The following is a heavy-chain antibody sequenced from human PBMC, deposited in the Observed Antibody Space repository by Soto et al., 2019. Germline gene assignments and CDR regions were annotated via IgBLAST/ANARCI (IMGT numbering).Heavy chain of an antibody. CDR3: ARHRKLVPGEDS. J-gene: IGHJ4*02. D-gene: IGHD2-8*02. V-gene: IGHV3-11*01. CDR1: GFTFTDYY. Sequence: QVQLVESGGGLVKPGGSLRLSCAASGFTFTDYYMSWIRQAPGKGLEWVSYIDSSDTTIYYADSVRGRFTVARDNAKNSLYLQMNSPRADDTAVYYCARHRKLVPGEDSWGQGTLVTVAS. CDR2: IDSSDTTI.